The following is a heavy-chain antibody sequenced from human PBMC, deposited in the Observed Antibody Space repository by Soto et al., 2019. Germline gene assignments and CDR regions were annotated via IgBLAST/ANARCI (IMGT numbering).Heavy chain of an antibody. CDR1: GYTFTSYY. CDR2: INPSGGST. V-gene: IGHV1-46*01. D-gene: IGHD3-22*01. J-gene: IGHJ4*02. CDR3: ARVPNYYDSSGYRTYFDY. Sequence: QVQLVQSGAEVKKPGASVKVSCKASGYTFTSYYMHWVRQAPGQGLEWMGIINPSGGSTSYAQKFQGRVTMTRDTSTSTVYMELSSLRSEDTAVYYCARVPNYYDSSGYRTYFDYWGQGTLVTVSS.